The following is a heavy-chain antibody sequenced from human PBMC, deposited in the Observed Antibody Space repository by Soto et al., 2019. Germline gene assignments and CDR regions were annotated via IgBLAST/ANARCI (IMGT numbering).Heavy chain of an antibody. CDR2: ISGSGGST. D-gene: IGHD2-2*01. Sequence: QPGGSLRLSCAASGFTFSSYAMSWVRQAPGKGLEWVSAISGSGGSTYYADSVKGLFTISRDNSKNTLYLQINSLSAEDTAVYYCAKERSRNIVVVPAATRVNDAFDIWGQGTMVTVSS. CDR3: AKERSRNIVVVPAATRVNDAFDI. V-gene: IGHV3-23*01. J-gene: IGHJ3*02. CDR1: GFTFSSYA.